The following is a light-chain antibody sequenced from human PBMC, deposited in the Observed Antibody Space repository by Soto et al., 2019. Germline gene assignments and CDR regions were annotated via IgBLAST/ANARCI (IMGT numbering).Light chain of an antibody. CDR3: SSYTSSSTVV. V-gene: IGLV2-14*01. J-gene: IGLJ2*01. Sequence: QSALTQPASVSGSPGQSITISCTGTSSDVGGYNYVSWYQQHPGKAPKLMIYDVSNGPSGVSNSFSGSKSGNTASLTISGLQAEDEADYYCSSYTSSSTVVFGGGTKVTVL. CDR1: SSDVGGYNY. CDR2: DVS.